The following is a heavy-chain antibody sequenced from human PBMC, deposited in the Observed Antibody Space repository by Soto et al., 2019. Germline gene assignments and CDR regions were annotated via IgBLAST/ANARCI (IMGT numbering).Heavy chain of an antibody. V-gene: IGHV1-18*01. Sequence: ASVKVSCKASGYTFTSYGISWVRQAPGQGLEWMGWISAYNGNTNYAQKLQGRVTMTTDTSTSTAYMELRSLRSDDTAVYYCARDSAIGRSGVGYGGITIFGVGSLDYWGQGTLVTVSS. CDR3: ARDSAIGRSGVGYGGITIFGVGSLDY. CDR1: GYTFTSYG. CDR2: ISAYNGNT. J-gene: IGHJ4*02. D-gene: IGHD3-3*01.